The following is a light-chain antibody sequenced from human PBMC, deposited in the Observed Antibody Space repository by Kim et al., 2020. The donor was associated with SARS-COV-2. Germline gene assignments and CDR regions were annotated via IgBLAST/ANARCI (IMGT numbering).Light chain of an antibody. CDR3: QQYNSWLIT. V-gene: IGKV3-15*01. J-gene: IGKJ5*01. Sequence: PPGETASLSYRASQIIINTLARYQQKPGQAPQLLYSGASTRATRIPARFSGSGSGTEFTLTINSLQSEDFSLYYCQQYNSWLITFGQGTRLEIK. CDR2: GAS. CDR1: QIIINT.